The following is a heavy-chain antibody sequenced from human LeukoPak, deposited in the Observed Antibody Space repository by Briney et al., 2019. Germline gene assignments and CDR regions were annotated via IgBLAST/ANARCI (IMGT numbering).Heavy chain of an antibody. Sequence: GGSLRLSCAASGFTFTNYAMSWVRQAPGKGLEWVSGINGGGGGTYYADSVKGRFTISRDNSKKTVYLQMNSLRAEDTAVYYCAKGGSGYSSVWLDLWGQGTLVTVSS. D-gene: IGHD6-19*01. CDR3: AKGGSGYSSVWLDL. CDR2: INGGGGGT. J-gene: IGHJ5*02. V-gene: IGHV3-23*01. CDR1: GFTFTNYA.